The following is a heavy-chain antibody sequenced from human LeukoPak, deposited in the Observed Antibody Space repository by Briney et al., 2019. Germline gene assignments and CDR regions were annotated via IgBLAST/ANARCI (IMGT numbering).Heavy chain of an antibody. CDR1: GYIFSSYA. D-gene: IGHD6-13*01. Sequence: ASVKVSCKASGYIFSSYAMNWVRQAPGQGLEWMGWINTKTGNPTYAQGFTGRFVFSVDTSISTAYLQISSLKAEDTAMYYCAAGIAAAEIDYWGQGTLVAVSS. CDR3: AAGIAAAEIDY. CDR2: INTKTGNP. V-gene: IGHV7-4-1*02. J-gene: IGHJ4*02.